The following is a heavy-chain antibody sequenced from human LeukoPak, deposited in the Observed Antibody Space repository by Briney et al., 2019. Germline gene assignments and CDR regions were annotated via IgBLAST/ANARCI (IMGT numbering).Heavy chain of an antibody. CDR3: ATSPGVGAD. D-gene: IGHD1-26*01. Sequence: GGSLRLSCAASGFTFRSYWMHWVRQAPGKGLMWVSRISENGRNTNYADSVKGRFTVSRDNAKNTLYLQMNSLRAEATAVYYCATSPGVGADWGQGTLVTVSS. CDR2: ISENGRNT. V-gene: IGHV3-74*01. J-gene: IGHJ4*02. CDR1: GFTFRSYW.